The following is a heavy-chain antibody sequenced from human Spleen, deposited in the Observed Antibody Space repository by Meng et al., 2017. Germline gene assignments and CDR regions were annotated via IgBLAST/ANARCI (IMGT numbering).Heavy chain of an antibody. CDR3: ARDLGLTNWFDP. CDR2: LYRDGTS. D-gene: IGHD3/OR15-3a*01. Sequence: VFSGGGLVQPGGSLRLSCPASGFNVNSNYMNWVRQAPGKGLEWVSVLYRDGTSKYADFVNGRFTISTDKSKNTLYLQMNSLRAEDTAVYYCARDLGLTNWFDPWGQGTLVTVSS. V-gene: IGHV3-66*01. J-gene: IGHJ5*02. CDR1: GFNVNSNY.